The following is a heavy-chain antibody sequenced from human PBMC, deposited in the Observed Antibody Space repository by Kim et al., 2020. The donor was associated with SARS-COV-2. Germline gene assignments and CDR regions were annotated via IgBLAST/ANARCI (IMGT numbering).Heavy chain of an antibody. CDR3: ATATQEESATWYHYGMDV. CDR2: IFPVFATP. CDR1: GGTCSNCA. V-gene: IGHV1-69*13. D-gene: IGHD2-15*01. J-gene: IGHJ6*01. Sequence: SVKVSCKTSGGTCSNCALNWVRQAPGQGLERIGGIFPVFATPTYPQKFQGRVTISADESTATAYMELNSLRSEDTAVYYCATATQEESATWYHYGMDVWAPGTTNTVPS.